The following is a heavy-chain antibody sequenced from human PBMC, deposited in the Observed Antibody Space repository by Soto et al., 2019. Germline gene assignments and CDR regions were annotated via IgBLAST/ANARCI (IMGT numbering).Heavy chain of an antibody. CDR1: GGTFSSYA. Sequence: QVQLVQSGAEVKKPGSSVKVSCKASGGTFSSYAISWVRQAPGQGLEWMGGIIPIFGTANYAQKFQGRVTXTXDXXTSTACMEVSSLRSEDTAVYYCARDGGHSYNGHDYWGQGTLVTVST. D-gene: IGHD2-21*02. V-gene: IGHV1-69*05. CDR3: ARDGGHSYNGHDY. J-gene: IGHJ4*02. CDR2: IIPIFGTA.